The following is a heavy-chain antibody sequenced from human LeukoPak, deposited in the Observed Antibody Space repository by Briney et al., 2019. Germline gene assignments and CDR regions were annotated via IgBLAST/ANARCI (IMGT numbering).Heavy chain of an antibody. D-gene: IGHD2-8*02. CDR3: AKDDCPVIYYYYGMDV. CDR2: ISGSGGST. CDR1: GFTFSSYA. Sequence: PGRSLRLSCAASGFTFSSYAMSWVRQAPGKGLEWVSAISGSGGSTYYADSVKGRFTISRDNSKNTLYLQMNSLRAEDTAVYYCAKDDCPVIYYYYGMDVWGQGTTVTVSS. V-gene: IGHV3-23*01. J-gene: IGHJ6*02.